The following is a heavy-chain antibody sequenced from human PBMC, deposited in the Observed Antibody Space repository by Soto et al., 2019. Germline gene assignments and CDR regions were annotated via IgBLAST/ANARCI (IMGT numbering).Heavy chain of an antibody. J-gene: IGHJ4*02. Sequence: EVQLVESGGGLVQPGRSLRLSCAASGFTFDDYAMHWVRQAPGKGLDWVSGISWNSGSIGYADSVKGRFTISRDNAKNSLYLQMNSLRAEDTALYYCAQSVGVVIRPLFDYWGQGTLVTVSS. CDR1: GFTFDDYA. CDR2: ISWNSGSI. V-gene: IGHV3-9*01. D-gene: IGHD3-22*01. CDR3: AQSVGVVIRPLFDY.